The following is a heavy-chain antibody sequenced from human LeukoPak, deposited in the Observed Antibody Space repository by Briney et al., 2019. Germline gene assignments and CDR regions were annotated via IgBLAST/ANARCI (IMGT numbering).Heavy chain of an antibody. V-gene: IGHV4-34*01. Sequence: SETLSLTCAVYGGSFSGYYWSWIRQLPGKGLEWIGEINHSGSTNYNPSLKSRVTISVDTSKNQFSLKLSSVTAADTAVYYCARTRSRYNSGYAPNYGMDVWGQGTTVTVSS. CDR2: INHSGST. CDR1: GGSFSGYY. J-gene: IGHJ6*02. CDR3: ARTRSRYNSGYAPNYGMDV. D-gene: IGHD5-12*01.